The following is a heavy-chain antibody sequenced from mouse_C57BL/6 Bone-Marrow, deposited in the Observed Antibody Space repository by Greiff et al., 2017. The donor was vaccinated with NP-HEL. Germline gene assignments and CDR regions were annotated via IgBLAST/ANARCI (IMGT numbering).Heavy chain of an antibody. CDR3: ARSRVTTVPRYFDV. CDR1: GYTFTSYG. D-gene: IGHD1-1*01. J-gene: IGHJ1*03. V-gene: IGHV1-81*01. CDR2: IYPRSGNT. Sequence: LQESGAELARPGASVKLSCKASGYTFTSYGISWVKQRTGQGLEWIGEIYPRSGNTYYNEKFKGKATLTADKSSSTAYMELRSLTSEDSAVYFCARSRVTTVPRYFDVWGTGTTVTVSS.